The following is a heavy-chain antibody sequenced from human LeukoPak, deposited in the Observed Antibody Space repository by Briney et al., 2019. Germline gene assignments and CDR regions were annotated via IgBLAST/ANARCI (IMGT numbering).Heavy chain of an antibody. CDR2: IWYDGSNK. CDR1: GFTFSSYG. Sequence: GRCLRLSCAASGFTFSSYGMHWVRQAPGKGLEWVAVIWYDGSNKYYADSVKGRFTISRDNSKNTLYLQMNSRRAEDTAVYYCARDPFISGYYYYMDVWGKGTTVTVSS. V-gene: IGHV3-33*01. CDR3: ARDPFISGYYYYMDV. J-gene: IGHJ6*03. D-gene: IGHD3-10*01.